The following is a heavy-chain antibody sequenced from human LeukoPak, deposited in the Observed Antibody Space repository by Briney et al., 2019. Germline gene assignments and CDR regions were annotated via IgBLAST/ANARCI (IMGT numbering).Heavy chain of an antibody. CDR2: ISSSSSTI. CDR1: GFTFSIYS. D-gene: IGHD4/OR15-4a*01. J-gene: IGHJ4*02. Sequence: GGSLRLSCAASGFTFSIYSMNWVRQAPGKGLEWVSYISSSSSTIHYADSVKGRFTISRDNAKNSLYLQMNSLRAEDTAVYYCARRAGAYSHPYDYWGQGTLVTVSS. CDR3: ARRAGAYSHPYDY. V-gene: IGHV3-48*01.